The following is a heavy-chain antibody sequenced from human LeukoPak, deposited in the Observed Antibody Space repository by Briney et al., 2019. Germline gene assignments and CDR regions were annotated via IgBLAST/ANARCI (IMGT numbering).Heavy chain of an antibody. Sequence: GGSLRLSCAASGFTFEDYAMHWVRQGPGKGLEWVSLISGNGNNIYYADSVKGRFTISRDNSKNSLYLQMNSLRTEDTALYYCAKDLPQYYDFWSGYYGGFDYWGQGTLVTVSS. V-gene: IGHV3-43*02. J-gene: IGHJ4*02. CDR3: AKDLPQYYDFWSGYYGGFDY. D-gene: IGHD3-3*01. CDR2: ISGNGNNI. CDR1: GFTFEDYA.